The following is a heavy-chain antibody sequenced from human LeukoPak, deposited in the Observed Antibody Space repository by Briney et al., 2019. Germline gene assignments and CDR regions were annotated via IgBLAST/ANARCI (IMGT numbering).Heavy chain of an antibody. Sequence: SETLALTCTVSGGSIRSFYWSWIRQPPGKGLEWIGFIYYTGTTNYNPSLKSRVTISVDTSNNQFSLKLSSVTAADPAVYYCANYDGAPRSWGQGTLVTVSS. J-gene: IGHJ4*02. D-gene: IGHD3-16*01. CDR1: GGSIRSFY. CDR2: IYYTGTT. CDR3: ANYDGAPRS. V-gene: IGHV4-59*08.